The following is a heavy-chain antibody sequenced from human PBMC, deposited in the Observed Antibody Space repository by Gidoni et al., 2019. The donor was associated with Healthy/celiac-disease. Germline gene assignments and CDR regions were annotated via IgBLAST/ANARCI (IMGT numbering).Heavy chain of an antibody. J-gene: IGHJ5*02. V-gene: IGHV4-59*01. CDR2: IYYSGST. Sequence: QVQLQESGPGLVKPSETLSLTCTVSGGSISSYYWSWIRQPPGTGLEWIGYIYYSGSTNYNPSLKSRVTISVDTSKNQFSLKLSSVTAADTAVYYCARDITIFGGISWFDPWGQGTLVTVSS. D-gene: IGHD3-3*01. CDR1: GGSISSYY. CDR3: ARDITIFGGISWFDP.